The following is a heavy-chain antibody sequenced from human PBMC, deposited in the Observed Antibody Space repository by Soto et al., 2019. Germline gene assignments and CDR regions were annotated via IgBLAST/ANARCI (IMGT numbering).Heavy chain of an antibody. CDR2: ISYDGSNK. V-gene: IGHV3-30*18. CDR3: AKDDFDYGDSLPWFDP. CDR1: GFTFSSYG. J-gene: IGHJ5*02. Sequence: GGSLRLSCAASGFTFSSYGMHWVRQAPGKGLEWVAVISYDGSNKYYADSVKGRFTISRDNSKNTLYLQMNSLRAEDTAVYYCAKDDFDYGDSLPWFDPWGQGTLVTVSS. D-gene: IGHD4-17*01.